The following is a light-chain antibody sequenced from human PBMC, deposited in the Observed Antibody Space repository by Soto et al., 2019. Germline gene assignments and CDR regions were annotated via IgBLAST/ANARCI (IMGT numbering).Light chain of an antibody. V-gene: IGLV2-8*01. CDR3: SSYAGSNNV. J-gene: IGLJ1*01. CDR2: EVS. Sequence: SVLTQPPSASGSPGQSVTISCTGTSSDVGGYNYVSWYQQHPGKAPKLMIYEVSKRPSGVPDRFSGSKSGNTASLTVSGLQAEDEADYYCSSYAGSNNVFGTGTKVTAL. CDR1: SSDVGGYNY.